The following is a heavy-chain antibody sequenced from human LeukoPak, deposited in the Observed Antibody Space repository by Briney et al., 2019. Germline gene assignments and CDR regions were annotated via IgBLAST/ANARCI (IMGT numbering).Heavy chain of an antibody. Sequence: SQTLSLTCTVSGGSINSGSFYWNWIRQSAGKGLEWIGHVYTTGTTNCNPSLRSRVTISLDTSKNQFSLNLNSVTAADTAVYYCARPPAELVNWYFDLWGRGTLVTVSS. CDR3: ARPPAELVNWYFDL. V-gene: IGHV4-61*09. CDR2: VYTTGTT. D-gene: IGHD6-13*01. J-gene: IGHJ2*01. CDR1: GGSINSGSFY.